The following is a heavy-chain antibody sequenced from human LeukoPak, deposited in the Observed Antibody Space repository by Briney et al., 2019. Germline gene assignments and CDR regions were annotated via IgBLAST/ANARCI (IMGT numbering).Heavy chain of an antibody. Sequence: SETLSLTCTVSGGSISSGGYYWSWIRQPPGKGLEWIGEINHSGSTNYNPSLKSRVTISVDTSKNQFSLKLSSVTAADTAVYYCARVRRDGYNPGPYWGQGTLVTVSS. CDR3: ARVRRDGYNPGPY. D-gene: IGHD5-12*01. J-gene: IGHJ4*02. V-gene: IGHV4-39*07. CDR1: GGSISSGGYY. CDR2: INHSGST.